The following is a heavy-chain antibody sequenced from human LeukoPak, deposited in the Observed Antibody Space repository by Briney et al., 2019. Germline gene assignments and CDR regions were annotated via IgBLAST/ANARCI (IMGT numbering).Heavy chain of an antibody. Sequence: GASVKVSCKASGYTFTAYYIHWVRQAPGQGLEWMGWINPNSGGTNYAQKFQGRVTMTRDTSISTAYMELSRLRSDDTAVYYCARASQVLNFDYWGQGTLVTVSS. CDR1: GYTFTAYY. D-gene: IGHD2-8*01. V-gene: IGHV1-2*02. CDR3: ARASQVLNFDY. CDR2: INPNSGGT. J-gene: IGHJ4*02.